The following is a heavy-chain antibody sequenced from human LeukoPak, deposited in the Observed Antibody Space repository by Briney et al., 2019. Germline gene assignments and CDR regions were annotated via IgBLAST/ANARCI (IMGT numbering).Heavy chain of an antibody. V-gene: IGHV1-46*01. CDR3: AGERAGQTYYDFWSGYYPEFGF. D-gene: IGHD3-3*01. J-gene: IGHJ4*02. CDR1: GYTFTSYY. Sequence: ASVKVSCKASGYTFTSYYMHWVRQAPGQGLEWMGIINPSGGSTSYAQKFQGRVTMTRDTSTSTVYMELSSLRSEDTAVYYCAGERAGQTYYDFWSGYYPEFGFWGQGTLVAVSS. CDR2: INPSGGST.